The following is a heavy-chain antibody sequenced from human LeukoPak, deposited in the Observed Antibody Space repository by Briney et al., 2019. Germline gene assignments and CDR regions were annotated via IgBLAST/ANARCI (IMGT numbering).Heavy chain of an antibody. J-gene: IGHJ4*02. Sequence: GGSLRLSCAASGFPLSSYAMSWVRQGPGKGLEWVAATSSSDPGTYHADSVRGRFTISRDNSKNTLYLQMDRLRVEDAAVYYCARAPVTSCRGAFCYPFDYWGQGTLVTVSS. D-gene: IGHD2-15*01. CDR2: TSSSDPGT. CDR3: ARAPVTSCRGAFCYPFDY. V-gene: IGHV3-23*01. CDR1: GFPLSSYA.